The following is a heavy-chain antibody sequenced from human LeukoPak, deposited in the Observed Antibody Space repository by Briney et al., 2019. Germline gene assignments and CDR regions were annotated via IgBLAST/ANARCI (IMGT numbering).Heavy chain of an antibody. Sequence: PGGSLRLSCAGSGFPFSSHGMNWVRQAPGKGLEWVSGISPGGGPTYYADSVKGRFSISRDDLKNTLYLQMNSLRAEDTAVYYCAREYSSSWYLDYWGQGTLVTVSS. V-gene: IGHV3-23*01. D-gene: IGHD6-13*01. CDR3: AREYSSSWYLDY. J-gene: IGHJ4*02. CDR2: ISPGGGPT. CDR1: GFPFSSHG.